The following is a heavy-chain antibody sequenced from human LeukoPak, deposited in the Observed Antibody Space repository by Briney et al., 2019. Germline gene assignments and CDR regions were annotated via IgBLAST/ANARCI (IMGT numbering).Heavy chain of an antibody. D-gene: IGHD3-22*01. CDR1: GFTFSSYA. V-gene: IGHV3-30-3*01. CDR3: ARDSPPVSPYYYDSSGYSYTFDY. CDR2: ISYDGSNK. J-gene: IGHJ4*02. Sequence: GGSLRPSCAASGFTFSSYAMHWVRQAPGKGLEWVAVISYDGSNKYYADSVKGRFTISRDNSKNTLYLQINSLRAEDTAVYYCARDSPPVSPYYYDSSGYSYTFDYWGQGTLVTVSS.